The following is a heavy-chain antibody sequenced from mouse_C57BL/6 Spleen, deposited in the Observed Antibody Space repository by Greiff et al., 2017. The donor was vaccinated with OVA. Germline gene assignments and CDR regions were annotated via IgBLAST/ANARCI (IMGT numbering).Heavy chain of an antibody. CDR1: GYTFTSYW. D-gene: IGHD2-3*01. Sequence: QVHVKQPGAELVRPGSSVKLSCKASGYTFTSYWMHWVKQRPIQGLEWIGNIDPSDSETHYNQKFKDKATLTVDKSSSTAYMQLSSLTSEDSAVYYCARVDGYYVSAMDYWGQGTSVTVSS. V-gene: IGHV1-52*01. J-gene: IGHJ4*01. CDR3: ARVDGYYVSAMDY. CDR2: IDPSDSET.